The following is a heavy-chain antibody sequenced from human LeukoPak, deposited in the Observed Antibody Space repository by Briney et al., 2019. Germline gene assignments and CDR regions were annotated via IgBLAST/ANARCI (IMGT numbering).Heavy chain of an antibody. V-gene: IGHV3-43*02. CDR3: AKETGGSYYFGYYYYYMDV. CDR2: ISGDGGST. CDR1: GFTFDDYA. Sequence: GGSLRLSCAASGFTFDDYAMHWVRHAPGKGLEWVSLISGDGGSTYYADSVKGRFTISRDNSKNSLYLQMNSLRTEDTALYYCAKETGGSYYFGYYYYYMDVWGKGTTVTVSS. D-gene: IGHD1-26*01. J-gene: IGHJ6*03.